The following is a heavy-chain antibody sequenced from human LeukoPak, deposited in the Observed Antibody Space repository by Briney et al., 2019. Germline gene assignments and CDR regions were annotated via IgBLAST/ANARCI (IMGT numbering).Heavy chain of an antibody. V-gene: IGHV4-38-2*02. Sequence: SETLSLTCTVSGYSISSGHYWGWIRQPPGKGLEWIGSIYHSGSTYYNPSLKSRVTISVDTSKNQFSLKLSSVTAADTAVYYCASSEGLRYFDWWNYGMDVWGQGTTVTVSS. CDR1: GYSISSGHY. CDR3: ASSEGLRYFDWWNYGMDV. J-gene: IGHJ6*02. D-gene: IGHD3-9*01. CDR2: IYHSGST.